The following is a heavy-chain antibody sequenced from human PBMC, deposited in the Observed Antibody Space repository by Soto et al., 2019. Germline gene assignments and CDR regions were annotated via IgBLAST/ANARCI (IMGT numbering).Heavy chain of an antibody. CDR1: DFSFTIHG. J-gene: IGHJ4*02. CDR2: ISLYNGNT. Sequence: GASVKVSCKAYDFSFTIHGISWVLQAPGQGLDWMGWISLYNGNTNYAQQFQGRITMTTDTSTSTAYMELRSLRSDDTAMYFCAIYHLELFRFDYWGQGTLVTVSS. D-gene: IGHD2-2*01. CDR3: AIYHLELFRFDY. V-gene: IGHV1-18*04.